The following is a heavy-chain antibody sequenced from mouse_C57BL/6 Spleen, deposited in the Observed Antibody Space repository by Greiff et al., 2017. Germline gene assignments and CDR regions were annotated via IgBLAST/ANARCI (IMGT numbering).Heavy chain of an antibody. D-gene: IGHD4-1*01. J-gene: IGHJ2*01. CDR2: ISSGSSTI. V-gene: IGHV5-17*01. CDR1: GYTFSDYG. Sequence: EVKLVEPGGGLVKPGGSLKLSCAASGYTFSDYGMHWVRQAPEKGLEWVAYISSGSSTINYEEPVKGRFTISRDNATNTLSMQMTSLRSEDTAMYYCAQTGRGYFDYWGQGTTLTVSS. CDR3: AQTGRGYFDY.